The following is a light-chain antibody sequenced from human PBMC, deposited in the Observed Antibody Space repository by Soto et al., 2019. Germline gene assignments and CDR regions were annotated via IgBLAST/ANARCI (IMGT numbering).Light chain of an antibody. Sequence: DIVMTQSPDSLAVSLGERATINCKSSQSVLFSSNNKNYLAWYQQRPGQPPKLLIYWASTRESGVPDRFSGSGSGTEFTLTISSLQAEDVAFYYCQQYHTTPCTFGQGTKLEIK. CDR3: QQYHTTPCT. V-gene: IGKV4-1*01. CDR1: QSVLFSSNNKNY. J-gene: IGKJ2*02. CDR2: WAS.